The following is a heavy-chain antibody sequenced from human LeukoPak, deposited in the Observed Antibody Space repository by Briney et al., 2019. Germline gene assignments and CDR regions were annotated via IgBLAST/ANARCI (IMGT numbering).Heavy chain of an antibody. V-gene: IGHV3-23*01. J-gene: IGHJ4*02. D-gene: IGHD2-2*01. CDR1: GFTFSSYG. CDR3: AKDLTSWNY. CDR2: ISGSGENT. Sequence: GGSLRLSCAVSGFTFSSYGITWVRQAPGKGLEWVSGISGSGENTYYADSVKGRFTISRDNSKNTLYLQMNSLRAEDTALYYCAKDLTSWNYWGQGTLVTVSS.